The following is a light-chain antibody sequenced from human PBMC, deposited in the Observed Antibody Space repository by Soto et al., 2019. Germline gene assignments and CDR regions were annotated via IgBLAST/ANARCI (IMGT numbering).Light chain of an antibody. CDR1: QSVSSY. V-gene: IGKV3D-15*01. CDR3: QQYNNWPRT. Sequence: IVMTQSPATLSVSPGERATLSCRASQSVSSYLAWYQQKPGQAPRLLIYDASNRATGIPARFSGSGPGTEFALTVSSLQSEDFAVYYCQQYNNWPRTFGQGTKVDIK. CDR2: DAS. J-gene: IGKJ1*01.